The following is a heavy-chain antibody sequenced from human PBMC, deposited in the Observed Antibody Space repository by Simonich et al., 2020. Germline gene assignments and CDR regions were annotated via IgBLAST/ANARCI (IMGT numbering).Heavy chain of an antibody. CDR1: VFTFCCFA. CDR2: ISGSGGRT. Sequence: EVQLLESGGGLVQPGGSLRLSCAASVFTFCCFALSWVRQAQGKGLKGVSAISGSGGRTDYADSVKGRFTISRDNSKNTLYLQMNSLRAEDTAVYYCAKDSSLVGATDWFDPLGPGNPGHRLL. V-gene: IGHV3-23*01. J-gene: IGHJ5*02. CDR3: AKDSSLVGATDWFDP. D-gene: IGHD1-26*01.